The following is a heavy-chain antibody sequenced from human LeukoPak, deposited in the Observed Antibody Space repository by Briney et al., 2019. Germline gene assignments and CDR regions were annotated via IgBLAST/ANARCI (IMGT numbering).Heavy chain of an antibody. CDR3: ARGMGVLVPAATWFDP. CDR1: GYTFIAYY. V-gene: IGHV1-2*02. D-gene: IGHD2-2*01. Sequence: ASVKVSCKASGYTFIAYYMHWVGRAPGQGLEWMGWINPNSGGTNYAQKFQGRVTMTRDTSISTAYMDLSRLRSDDTAVYYCARGMGVLVPAATWFDPWGQGTLVTVSS. CDR2: INPNSGGT. J-gene: IGHJ5*02.